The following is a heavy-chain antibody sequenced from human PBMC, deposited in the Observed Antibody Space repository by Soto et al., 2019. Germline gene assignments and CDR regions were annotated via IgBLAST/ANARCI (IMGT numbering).Heavy chain of an antibody. CDR2: INPSGST. V-gene: IGHV4-34*01. CDR3: ARGVVNDYVWVSYRYTFDY. D-gene: IGHD3-16*02. Sequence: QVQLQQWGAGLLKPSETLSLTCAVYGGSFSDYYWSWIRQPPGKGLEWIGEINPSGSTNYNPSLKSRVTISLDTSKNQFSMKLSSVKVAATAVSYCARGVVNDYVWVSYRYTFDYWGQGTLVSVSS. J-gene: IGHJ4*02. CDR1: GGSFSDYY.